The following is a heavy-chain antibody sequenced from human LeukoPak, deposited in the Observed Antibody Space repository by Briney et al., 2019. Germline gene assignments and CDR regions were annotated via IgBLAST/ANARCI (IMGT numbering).Heavy chain of an antibody. CDR2: ISGSGGST. J-gene: IGHJ4*02. Sequence: GGSLRLSCAASGFTFSSYAMSWVRQAPGKGLEWVSAISGSGGSTYYADSAKGRFTISRDNSKNTLYLQMNSLRAEDTAVYYCAKEGSPYCGGDCYGYWGQGTLVTVSS. D-gene: IGHD2-21*02. V-gene: IGHV3-23*01. CDR3: AKEGSPYCGGDCYGY. CDR1: GFTFSSYA.